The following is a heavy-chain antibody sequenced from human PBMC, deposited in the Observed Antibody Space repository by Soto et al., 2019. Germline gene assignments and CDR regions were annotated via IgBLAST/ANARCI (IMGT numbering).Heavy chain of an antibody. D-gene: IGHD2-15*01. CDR3: VRVVEAATRHTDFDS. CDR1: GGSISGSYYY. V-gene: IGHV4-39*01. J-gene: IGHJ4*02. Sequence: PSETLSLTCAVSGGSISGSYYYWGWLRQSPGKGPEWIGSVFYTGFTSYNPSLKSRVTVSVDTSKNQVSLRVRSVTVAETAMYYCVRVVEAATRHTDFDSWGQGIVVTVSS. CDR2: VFYTGFT.